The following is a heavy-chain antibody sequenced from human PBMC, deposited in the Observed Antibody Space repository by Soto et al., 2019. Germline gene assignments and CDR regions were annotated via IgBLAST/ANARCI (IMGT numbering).Heavy chain of an antibody. D-gene: IGHD3-9*01. V-gene: IGHV4-59*01. J-gene: IGHJ4*02. CDR3: ARAGLRYFDWLSPFDY. CDR1: GGSISSYY. Sequence: SETLSLTCTVSGGSISSYYWSWIRQPPGKGLEWIGYIYYSGSTNYNPSLKSRVTISVDTSRNQFSLKLSSVTAADTAVYYCARAGLRYFDWLSPFDYWGQGTLVTVSS. CDR2: IYYSGST.